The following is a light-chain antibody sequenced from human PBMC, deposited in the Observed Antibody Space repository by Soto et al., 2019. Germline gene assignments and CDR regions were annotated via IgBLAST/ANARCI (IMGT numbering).Light chain of an antibody. CDR2: GAS. Sequence: EIVMTQSPATLSVSPGERATLSCRASQSVSNNLAWYQQKPGQAPRLLIYGASTRATGIPARFSGSGSGTEFTLTVSSLQSEDFAAYYCQQYNTWPRTFGQGTQVEIK. J-gene: IGKJ1*01. V-gene: IGKV3-15*01. CDR3: QQYNTWPRT. CDR1: QSVSNN.